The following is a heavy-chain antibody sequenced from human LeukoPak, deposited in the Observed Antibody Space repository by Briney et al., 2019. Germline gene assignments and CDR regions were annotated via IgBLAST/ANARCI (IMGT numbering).Heavy chain of an antibody. Sequence: GGSLRLSCAASGFTFSSYAMSWVRQAPGKGLEWVGRVRNKAKSHTTEYAASVKGRFTISRDDSANSMYLQMNSLKTEDTAVYYCVRVYVGATIRLFDYWGQGTLVTVSS. CDR2: VRNKAKSHTT. J-gene: IGHJ4*02. D-gene: IGHD1-26*01. CDR1: GFTFSSYA. V-gene: IGHV3-72*01. CDR3: VRVYVGATIRLFDY.